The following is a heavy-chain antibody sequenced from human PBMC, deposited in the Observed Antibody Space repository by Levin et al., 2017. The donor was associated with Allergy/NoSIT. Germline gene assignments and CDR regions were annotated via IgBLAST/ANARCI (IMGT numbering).Heavy chain of an antibody. CDR1: GGSISSSY. D-gene: IGHD6-19*01. CDR2: IYYSGST. V-gene: IGHV4-59*01. CDR3: ARGEGGHSSGWYDY. Sequence: SQTLSLTCSVSGGSISSSYWSWLRQPPGKGLEWIGYIYYSGSTNYNPSLKSRVTISVDTSKNQFSLKLSSVSAADTAVFYCARGEGGHSSGWYDYWGQGTLVTVSS. J-gene: IGHJ4*02.